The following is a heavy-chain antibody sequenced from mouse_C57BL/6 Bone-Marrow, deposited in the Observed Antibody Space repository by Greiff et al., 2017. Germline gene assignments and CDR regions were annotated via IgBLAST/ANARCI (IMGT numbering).Heavy chain of an antibody. CDR1: GYTFTDYA. Sequence: QVQLQQSGPELVRPGVSVKMSCKASGYTFTDYAMHWVKQSHAKSLEWIGVISTYYGAASYNQTFKDKATVTVDKSSSTAYMELARLTSEDSAVYYCARENADYGSSWFAYWGQGTLVTVSA. CDR3: ARENADYGSSWFAY. CDR2: ISTYYGAA. V-gene: IGHV1-67*01. D-gene: IGHD1-1*01. J-gene: IGHJ3*01.